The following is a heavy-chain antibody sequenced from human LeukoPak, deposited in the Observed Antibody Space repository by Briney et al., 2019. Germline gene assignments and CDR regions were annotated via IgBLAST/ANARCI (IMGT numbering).Heavy chain of an antibody. CDR2: IKQDGSEK. CDR3: ARVSRLGPFDY. V-gene: IGHV3-7*01. CDR1: GFTFSSYW. D-gene: IGHD4-11*01. J-gene: IGHJ4*02. Sequence: GGSLRLSCAASGFTFSSYWMSWVRQAPGKGLEWVANIKQDGSEKYYVDSVKGRFTISRDNAKNSLYLQMNSLRAEDTAVYYCARVSRLGPFDYWGQGTLVTVSP.